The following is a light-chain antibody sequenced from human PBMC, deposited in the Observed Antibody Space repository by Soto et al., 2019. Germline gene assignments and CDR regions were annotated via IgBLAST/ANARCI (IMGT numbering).Light chain of an antibody. CDR3: QHGSTAGT. J-gene: IGKJ1*01. Sequence: EIVLTQSPGTLSLSPGERATLSCRASQSVSNNYLAWYQQKPGQAPRLLIYGASNRATGIPDRFSGSGSGTDFTLTISRLEPEDVAVYYYQHGSTAGTFGQGTKVDIK. V-gene: IGKV3-20*01. CDR2: GAS. CDR1: QSVSNNY.